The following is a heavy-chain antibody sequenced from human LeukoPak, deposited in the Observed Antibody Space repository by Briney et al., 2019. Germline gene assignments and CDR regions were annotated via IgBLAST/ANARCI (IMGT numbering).Heavy chain of an antibody. V-gene: IGHV3-23*01. J-gene: IGHJ4*02. CDR1: GFTFSSYA. CDR3: AKSELLPIPHNFDY. Sequence: GGSVRLSCAASGFTFSSYAMSWVRQAPEKGLEWVSAISGSGYTTDYADSVKGRFTMSRDNSKNTLYLQMNSLRAEDTALYYCAKSELLPIPHNFDYWGQGTLVTVSS. CDR2: ISGSGYTT. D-gene: IGHD1-26*01.